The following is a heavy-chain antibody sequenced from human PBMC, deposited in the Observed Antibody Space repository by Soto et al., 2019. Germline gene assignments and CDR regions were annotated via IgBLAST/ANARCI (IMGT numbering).Heavy chain of an antibody. V-gene: IGHV1-69*01. CDR3: ATGGQHRKVSNYYGMDV. D-gene: IGHD6-13*01. J-gene: IGHJ6*02. Sequence: QVQLVQSGAEVKKPGSSVKVSCKASGGTFSAYSISWVRQAPGQGLEWMGGSIPIFETANYAQKFQGRVTITADESTSTTYMELRSLRSEDTAVYYCATGGQHRKVSNYYGMDVWGQGTTVTVSS. CDR2: SIPIFETA. CDR1: GGTFSAYS.